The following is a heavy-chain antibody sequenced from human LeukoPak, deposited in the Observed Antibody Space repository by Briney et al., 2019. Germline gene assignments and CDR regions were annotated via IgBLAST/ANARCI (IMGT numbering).Heavy chain of an antibody. V-gene: IGHV5-51*01. D-gene: IGHD2-21*02. Sequence: GESLKISRKGSGYSFTSYWIGWVRKMPGKGLGWMGIIYPGDSDTRYSPSFQGQVTISADKSISTAYLQWGSPKASDTAMYYCARQAAYCGGDCYPFPFDYWGQGTLVTVSS. CDR1: GYSFTSYW. J-gene: IGHJ4*02. CDR2: IYPGDSDT. CDR3: ARQAAYCGGDCYPFPFDY.